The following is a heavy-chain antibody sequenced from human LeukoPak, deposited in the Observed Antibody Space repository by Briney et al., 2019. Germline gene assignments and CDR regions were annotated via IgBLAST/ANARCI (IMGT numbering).Heavy chain of an antibody. V-gene: IGHV4-30-4*01. CDR2: IYYSGST. Sequence: PSETLSLTCTVSGGSISSGDYCWSWIRHPPGKGLEWLGYIYYSGSTYYNPSLQSRVSIAVATSKNHFSLNLSSVTASDTAVYYCARTYYYDSSGLYYFDYWGQGTLVTVPS. CDR1: GGSISSGDYC. D-gene: IGHD3-22*01. J-gene: IGHJ4*02. CDR3: ARTYYYDSSGLYYFDY.